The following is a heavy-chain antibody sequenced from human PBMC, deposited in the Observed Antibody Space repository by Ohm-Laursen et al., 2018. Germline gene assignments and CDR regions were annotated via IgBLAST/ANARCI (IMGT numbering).Heavy chain of an antibody. CDR3: ARDMDSGFRDFDS. CDR1: GFSLSSYS. CDR2: VDLDGSGT. V-gene: IGHV3-74*01. J-gene: IGHJ4*02. Sequence: SLRLSCTASGFSLSSYSMNWVRQAPGKGLVWVSHVDLDGSGTSYADSVKGRFTISRDNAKNTLYLQMNSLRAEDTAVYYCARDMDSGFRDFDSWGQGTLVTVSS. D-gene: IGHD5-12*01.